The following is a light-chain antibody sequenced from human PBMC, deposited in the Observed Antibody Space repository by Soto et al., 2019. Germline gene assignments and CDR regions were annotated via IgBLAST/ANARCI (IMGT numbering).Light chain of an antibody. V-gene: IGKV2-28*01. CDR3: MQALQTPWT. Sequence: VMTQSPLSLPVTPGEPASISCRSSQSLLHSNGYNYLDWYLQKPGQSPQLLINLGSNRASGVPDRFSGSGSGTDFTLKISRVEAEDVGVYYCMQALQTPWTFGQGTKVEIK. CDR2: LGS. CDR1: QSLLHSNGYNY. J-gene: IGKJ1*01.